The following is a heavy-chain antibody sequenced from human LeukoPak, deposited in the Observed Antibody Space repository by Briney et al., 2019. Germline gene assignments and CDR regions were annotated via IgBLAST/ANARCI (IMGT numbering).Heavy chain of an antibody. CDR3: ARDTTPYSSSPQLWYYYYGMDV. CDR2: INQDGSVK. Sequence: PGGSLRLSCSASGFTFSSYWMSWVRQAPGKGLEWVANINQDGSVKYHVDSVKGRFTISRDNAKNSLYLQMNSLRAEDTAVYYCARDTTPYSSSPQLWYYYYGMDVWGQGTTVTVSS. D-gene: IGHD6-13*01. CDR1: GFTFSSYW. V-gene: IGHV3-7*03. J-gene: IGHJ6*02.